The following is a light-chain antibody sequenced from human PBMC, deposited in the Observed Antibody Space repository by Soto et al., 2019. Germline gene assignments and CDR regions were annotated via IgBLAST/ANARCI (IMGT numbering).Light chain of an antibody. CDR3: LQDCNYPRT. CDR1: QGIRND. Sequence: AIQMTQSPSSLSASVGDRVTITCRASQGIRNDLGWYQQKPGKAPKLLLYAASSLQSGVPSRLSGSGSGTDFTLTISSLQPEDFATYYCLQDCNYPRTFGQGTKVEI. V-gene: IGKV1-6*01. J-gene: IGKJ1*01. CDR2: AAS.